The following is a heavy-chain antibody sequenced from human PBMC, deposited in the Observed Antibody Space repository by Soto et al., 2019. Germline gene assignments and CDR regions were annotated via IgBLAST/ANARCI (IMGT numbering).Heavy chain of an antibody. CDR1: GFTFSSYA. V-gene: IGHV3-23*01. Sequence: HPGGSLRLSCAASGFTFSSYAMSWVRQAPGKGLEWVSAISGSGGSTYLADSVKGRLSISRDNSKNTVSLLMNSLRAEDTAVYFCARGSSGYISSWYYFDYWGRGTLVTVSS. J-gene: IGHJ4*02. CDR3: ARGSSGYISSWYYFDY. CDR2: ISGSGGST. D-gene: IGHD6-13*01.